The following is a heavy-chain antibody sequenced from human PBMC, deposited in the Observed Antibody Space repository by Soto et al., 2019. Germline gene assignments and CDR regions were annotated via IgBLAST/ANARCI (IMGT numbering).Heavy chain of an antibody. V-gene: IGHV1-18*01. CDR2: ISAYNGNT. J-gene: IGHJ6*02. D-gene: IGHD5-18*01. Sequence: QVQLVQSGAEVKKPGASVKVSCKASGYTFTSYGFSWLRQAPGQGLEWMGWISAYNGNTNYAQKLQGGLTLTTNTSTSTAYMELRRLRSDDTAVYYCASFREGYRDAWSYYYGMDVWGQGTTVTVSS. CDR3: ASFREGYRDAWSYYYGMDV. CDR1: GYTFTSYG.